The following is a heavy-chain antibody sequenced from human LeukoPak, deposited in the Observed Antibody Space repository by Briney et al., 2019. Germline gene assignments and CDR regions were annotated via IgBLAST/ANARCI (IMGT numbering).Heavy chain of an antibody. Sequence: GASVKVSCKASGYTSTSYGISWVRQAPGQGLEWMGWISAYNGNTNYAQKLQGRVTMTTDTSTSTAYMELRSLRSDDTAVYYCARDSYYYDSSGYYSFDYWGQGTLVTVSS. J-gene: IGHJ4*02. CDR3: ARDSYYYDSSGYYSFDY. D-gene: IGHD3-22*01. CDR1: GYTSTSYG. CDR2: ISAYNGNT. V-gene: IGHV1-18*01.